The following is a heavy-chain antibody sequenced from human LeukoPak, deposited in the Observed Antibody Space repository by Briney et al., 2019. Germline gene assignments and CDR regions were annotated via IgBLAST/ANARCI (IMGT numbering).Heavy chain of an antibody. D-gene: IGHD4-17*01. J-gene: IGHJ4*02. V-gene: IGHV1-8*03. CDR1: GYTFTSYD. CDR3: ARAMTTVTTADY. CDR2: MNPNSCNT. Sequence: GASVKVSCKPSGYTFTSYDINWVRQATGQGLEWMGWMNPNSCNTGYAQKFQGRVTITRNTSISTAYMELSSLRSEDTAVYYCARAMTTVTTADYWGQGTLVTVSS.